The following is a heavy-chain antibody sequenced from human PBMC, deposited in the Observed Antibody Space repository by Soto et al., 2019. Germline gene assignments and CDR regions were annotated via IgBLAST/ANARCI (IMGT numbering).Heavy chain of an antibody. Sequence: PGGSLRLSCTASGFTFGDYAMSWFRQAPGKGLEWVGFIRSKAYGGTTEYAASVKGRFTISRDDSKSIAYLQMNSLKTEDTAVYYCTRDRGGIVATIPSSYYYYYYMDVWGKGTTVTVSS. V-gene: IGHV3-49*03. CDR1: GFTFGDYA. CDR3: TRDRGGIVATIPSSYYYYYYMDV. CDR2: IRSKAYGGTT. J-gene: IGHJ6*03. D-gene: IGHD5-12*01.